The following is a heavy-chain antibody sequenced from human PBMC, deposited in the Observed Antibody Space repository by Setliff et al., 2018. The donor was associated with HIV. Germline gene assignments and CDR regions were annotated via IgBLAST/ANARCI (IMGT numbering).Heavy chain of an antibody. CDR1: GASISSGDYS. D-gene: IGHD3-10*01. J-gene: IGHJ4*01. V-gene: IGHV4-30-2*01. Sequence: PSETLSLTCAISGASISSGDYSWSWIRQPPGRDLEWIGYFYHSGNTYYSPSLHSRVTLSVDKYKNEFYLSLASVTAADTAVYYCARDRGEKGYFDSWGHGALVTVSS. CDR3: ARDRGEKGYFDS. CDR2: FYHSGNT.